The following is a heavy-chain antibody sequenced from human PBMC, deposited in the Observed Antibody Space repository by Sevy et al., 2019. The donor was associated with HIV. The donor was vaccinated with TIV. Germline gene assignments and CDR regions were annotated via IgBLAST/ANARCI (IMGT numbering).Heavy chain of an antibody. D-gene: IGHD4-17*01. CDR2: MYHSGTT. J-gene: IGHJ3*02. CDR3: AAMSTVTKGDALDI. CDR1: GYSIRSGCY. V-gene: IGHV4-38-2*02. Sequence: SETLSLTCTISGYSIRSGCYWGWIRQPPGKGLEWIGSMYHSGTTYYNASLKSRVTISADTSKNHFSLKLTSVTAADTAIYHCAAMSTVTKGDALDIWGQGTMVTVSS.